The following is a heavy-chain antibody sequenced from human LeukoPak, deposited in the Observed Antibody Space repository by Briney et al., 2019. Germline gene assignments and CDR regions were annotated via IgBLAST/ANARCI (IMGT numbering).Heavy chain of an antibody. CDR1: GGSFSGYY. CDR3: ATSLYDILTGSYY. J-gene: IGHJ4*02. V-gene: IGHV4-34*01. CDR2: INHSGST. Sequence: PSETLSLTCAVYGGSFSGYYWSWIRQPPGKGLEWIGEINHSGSTNYNPSLKSRVTISVDTSKNQFSLKLSSVTAADTAVYYCATSLYDILTGSYYWGQGTLVTVSS. D-gene: IGHD3-9*01.